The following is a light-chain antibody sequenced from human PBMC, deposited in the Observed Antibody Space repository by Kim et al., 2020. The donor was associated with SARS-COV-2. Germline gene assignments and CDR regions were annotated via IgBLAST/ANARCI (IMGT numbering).Light chain of an antibody. V-gene: IGKV3-20*01. J-gene: IGKJ2*01. CDR1: QSVSSSY. Sequence: LAPGERATLSCRASQSVSSSYLAWYQQKPGQAPRLLIYGASSRATGIPDRFSGSGSGTDFTLTISRLKPEDFAVYYCQQYGSSPYTFGQGTKLEI. CDR3: QQYGSSPYT. CDR2: GAS.